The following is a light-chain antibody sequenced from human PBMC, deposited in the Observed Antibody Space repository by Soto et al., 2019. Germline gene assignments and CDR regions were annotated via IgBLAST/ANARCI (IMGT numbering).Light chain of an antibody. Sequence: EIVLTQSPGTLSLSPGERATLSCRASQSVSSSYLAWYQQKPGQAPRLLIYGASSRATGIPDRFSGSGSGTDFTLTISRLEPVDFAVYYCQQCGSSLLFTFGPGTKVDIK. V-gene: IGKV3-20*01. J-gene: IGKJ3*01. CDR1: QSVSSSY. CDR2: GAS. CDR3: QQCGSSLLFT.